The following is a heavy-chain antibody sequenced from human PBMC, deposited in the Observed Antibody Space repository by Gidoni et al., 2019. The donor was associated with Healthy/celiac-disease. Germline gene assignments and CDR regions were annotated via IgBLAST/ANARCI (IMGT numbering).Heavy chain of an antibody. V-gene: IGHV3-21*01. CDR1: GFTFSSYS. CDR2: ISSSSSYI. CDR3: ARDQVVIGGLYYYYGMDV. D-gene: IGHD3-22*01. Sequence: EVQLVESGGGLVKPGGSLRLSCAASGFTFSSYSMNWVRQAPGKGLEWVSSISSSSSYIYYADSVKGRFTISRDNAKNSLYLQMNSLRAEDTAVYYCARDQVVIGGLYYYYGMDVWGQGTTVTVSS. J-gene: IGHJ6*02.